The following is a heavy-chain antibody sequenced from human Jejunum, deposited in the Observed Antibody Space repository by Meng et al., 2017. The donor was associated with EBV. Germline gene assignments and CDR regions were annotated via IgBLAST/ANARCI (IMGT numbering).Heavy chain of an antibody. CDR3: VRGGDYCLVY. CDR1: GDSIDSRNW. D-gene: IGHD2-21*02. V-gene: IGHV4-4*02. J-gene: IGHJ4*02. CDR2: IYYSGST. Sequence: VHRQAAGQGLVRPSGTLSPTCAVSGDSIDSRNWWSWVRQSPERGLEWIGEIYYSGSTNYNPSLKSRVTILVDRSENHFSLHLSSVTAADTAVYYCVRGGDYCLVYWGQGTLVTVSS.